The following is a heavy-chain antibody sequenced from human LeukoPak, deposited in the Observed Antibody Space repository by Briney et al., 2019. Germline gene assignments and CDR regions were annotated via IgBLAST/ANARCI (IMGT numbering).Heavy chain of an antibody. V-gene: IGHV3-66*01. Sequence: GGSLRLSCAASGFTVSVNYMSWVRQAPGKGLEGVSVLYSSGSTNYADSVKGRFTISRDNSENTLSLQMNSLRVEDTAVYYCAAKGNGYSGSYVFAHWGQGTLVTVSS. J-gene: IGHJ4*02. D-gene: IGHD1-26*01. CDR3: AAKGNGYSGSYVFAH. CDR2: LYSSGST. CDR1: GFTVSVNY.